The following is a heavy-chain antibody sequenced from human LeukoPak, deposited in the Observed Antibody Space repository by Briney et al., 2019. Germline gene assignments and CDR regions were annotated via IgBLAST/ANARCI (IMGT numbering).Heavy chain of an antibody. D-gene: IGHD3-10*01. CDR1: GYTFTGYY. CDR2: INPNSGGT. Sequence: ASVKVSCKASGYTFTGYYMHWVRQAPGQGLEWMGWINPNSGGTNYAQKFQGWVTMTRNTSISTAYMELSRLRSDDTAVYYCARGNGSGSYYPSNWFDPWGQGTLVTVSS. J-gene: IGHJ5*02. CDR3: ARGNGSGSYYPSNWFDP. V-gene: IGHV1-2*04.